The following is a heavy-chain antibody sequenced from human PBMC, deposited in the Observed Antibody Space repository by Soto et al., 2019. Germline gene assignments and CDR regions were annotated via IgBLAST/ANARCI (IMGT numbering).Heavy chain of an antibody. D-gene: IGHD3-9*01. CDR3: ASWDYDVLTGYSYDD. Sequence: QVQLVQSGAEVKKPGSSVKVSCKASGGTFNNYGMGWVRQAPGQGLEWTGGIIPMIPRTNYAQKFQGRVTLTADASRSTAYMELRSLRSEDTAVYYCASWDYDVLTGYSYDDWGQGTLVTVSS. J-gene: IGHJ4*02. V-gene: IGHV1-69*01. CDR2: IIPMIPRT. CDR1: GGTFNNYG.